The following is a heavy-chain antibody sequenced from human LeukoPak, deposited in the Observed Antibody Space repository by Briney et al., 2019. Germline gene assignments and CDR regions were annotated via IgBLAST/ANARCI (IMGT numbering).Heavy chain of an antibody. D-gene: IGHD2-8*02. V-gene: IGHV3-23*01. CDR2: INESPPRT. J-gene: IGHJ6*02. CDR3: AKRQRLVKVYYGMDV. CDR1: GFSISSNG. Sequence: GGSLRLSCAGSGFSISSNGMSWVRQAPGKGLEWVSAINESPPRTYYADSVKGRFTISRDDSKNTLYLQMNSLIAEDTAIYYCAKRQRLVKVYYGMDVWGQGTLVTVSS.